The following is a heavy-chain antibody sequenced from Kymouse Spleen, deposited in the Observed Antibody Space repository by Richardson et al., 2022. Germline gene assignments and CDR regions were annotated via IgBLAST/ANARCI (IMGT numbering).Heavy chain of an antibody. CDR2: INHSGST. J-gene: IGHJ6*02. CDR1: GGSFSGYY. D-gene: IGHD1-7*01. CDR3: ARGLLELRYYGMDV. V-gene: IGHV4-34*01. Sequence: QVQLQQWGAGLLKPSETLSLTCAVYGGSFSGYYWSWIRQPPGKGLEWIGEINHSGSTNYNPSLKSRVTISVDTSKNQFSLKLSSVTAADTAVYYCARGLLELRYYGMDVWGQGTTVTVSS.